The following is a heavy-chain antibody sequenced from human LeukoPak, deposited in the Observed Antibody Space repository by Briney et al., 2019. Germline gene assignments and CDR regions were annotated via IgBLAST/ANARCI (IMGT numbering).Heavy chain of an antibody. Sequence: PGGSLRLSCAASGFTFDDYAMHWVRQAPGKGLEWVSGISWNSGSIGYADSVKGRFTISRDNAKNSLYLQMNSLRAEDTALYYCAKDQGSSWYRYFQHWGQGTLVTVSS. CDR2: ISWNSGSI. D-gene: IGHD6-13*01. CDR3: AKDQGSSWYRYFQH. V-gene: IGHV3-9*01. J-gene: IGHJ1*01. CDR1: GFTFDDYA.